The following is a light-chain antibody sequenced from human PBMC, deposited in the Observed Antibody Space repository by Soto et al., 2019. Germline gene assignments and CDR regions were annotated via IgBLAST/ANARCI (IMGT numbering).Light chain of an antibody. V-gene: IGKV3-15*01. CDR1: QSVNNN. J-gene: IGKJ1*01. CDR3: QQSYSTPTT. CDR2: GAS. Sequence: EIVMTQSPATLSVSPGERATLSCRASQSVNNNLAWYQQKPGQTPRLLIYGASTRATGVPARFSGSGSGTEFTLTISSLQSEDFATYYCQQSYSTPTTFGQGTKVEIK.